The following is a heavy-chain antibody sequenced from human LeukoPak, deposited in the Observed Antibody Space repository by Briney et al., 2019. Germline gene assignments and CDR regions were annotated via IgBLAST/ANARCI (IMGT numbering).Heavy chain of an antibody. V-gene: IGHV4-59*01. J-gene: IGHJ3*02. CDR2: IYYSGST. D-gene: IGHD6-19*01. CDR3: ARGPVADEAFDI. CDR1: GGSMSNYY. Sequence: SETLSLTCTVSGGSMSNYYWSWIRQPPGKGLEWIGYIYYSGSTNFNPSLKSRVTISVDTSKNQFSLKLSSVTAADTAVYYCARGPVADEAFDIWGQGTMVTVSS.